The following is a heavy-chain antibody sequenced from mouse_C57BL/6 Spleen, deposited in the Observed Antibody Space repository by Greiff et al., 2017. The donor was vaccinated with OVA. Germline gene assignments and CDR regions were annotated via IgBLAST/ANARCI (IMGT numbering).Heavy chain of an antibody. CDR1: GFTFSSYA. V-gene: IGHV5-4*01. J-gene: IGHJ3*01. CDR2: ISDGGSYT. D-gene: IGHD3-3*01. Sequence: EVNLVESGGGLVKPGGSLKLSCAASGFTFSSYAMSWVRQTPEKRLEWVATISDGGSYTYYPDNVKGRFTISRDNAKNNLYLQMSHLKSEDTAMYYCAREGLALSWFAYWGQGTLVTVSA. CDR3: AREGLALSWFAY.